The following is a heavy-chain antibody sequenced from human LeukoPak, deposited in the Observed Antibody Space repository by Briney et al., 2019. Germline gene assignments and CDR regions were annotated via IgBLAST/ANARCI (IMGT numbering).Heavy chain of an antibody. D-gene: IGHD3-3*01. Sequence: ASVKVSCKASGYTFTSYAIHWVRQAPGQRLEWMGWINAGNGNTNYAQKLQGRVTMTIDTSTSTAYMELRSLRSDDTAVYYCARGTKTQSPTYYDFWSGYYNPSHFDYWGQGTLVTVSS. CDR3: ARGTKTQSPTYYDFWSGYYNPSHFDY. CDR2: INAGNGNT. V-gene: IGHV1-3*01. J-gene: IGHJ4*02. CDR1: GYTFTSYA.